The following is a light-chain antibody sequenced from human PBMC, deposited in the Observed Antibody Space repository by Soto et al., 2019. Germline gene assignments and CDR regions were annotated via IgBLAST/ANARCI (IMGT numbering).Light chain of an antibody. Sequence: EIVMTQSPATLSVSPGERATLSCRASQSVSSNLAWYQQKPGQAPRLLIYGASTRATGIPARFSGSGSGTEFTLTISSLQSEDFAVYYCQHRSTWPRTFGQGTRVEV. CDR1: QSVSSN. J-gene: IGKJ1*01. CDR2: GAS. CDR3: QHRSTWPRT. V-gene: IGKV3-15*01.